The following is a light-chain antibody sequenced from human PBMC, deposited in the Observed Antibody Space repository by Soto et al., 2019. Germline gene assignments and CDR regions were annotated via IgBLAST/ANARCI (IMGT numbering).Light chain of an antibody. CDR2: GIS. J-gene: IGKJ5*01. CDR1: QFVSSTY. CDR3: QQHGQWPIT. Sequence: EVVLTPSPGPLSLSSGARAYLYCRASQFVSSTYLAWYQQKPGQAPRLLIYGISKRATDIPDRFSGSGSGTEFTLTISSLQPEDFATYYCQQHGQWPITFGQGTRLEIK. V-gene: IGKV3-20*01.